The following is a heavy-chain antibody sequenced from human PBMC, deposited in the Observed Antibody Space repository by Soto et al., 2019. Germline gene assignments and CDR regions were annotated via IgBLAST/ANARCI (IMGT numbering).Heavy chain of an antibody. J-gene: IGHJ6*02. CDR3: ARVVGGYCSGGSCYDYGMDV. D-gene: IGHD2-15*01. CDR1: GYTFTSYD. Sequence: ASVKVSCKASGYTFTSYDINWVRQATGQGLEWMGWMNPNSGNTGYAQKFQGRVTMTRNTSISTAYMELSSLRSEDTAVYYCARVVGGYCSGGSCYDYGMDVWGQGXTVTVYS. V-gene: IGHV1-8*01. CDR2: MNPNSGNT.